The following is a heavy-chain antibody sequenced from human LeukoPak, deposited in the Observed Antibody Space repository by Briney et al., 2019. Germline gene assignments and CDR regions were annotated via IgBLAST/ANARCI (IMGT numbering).Heavy chain of an antibody. CDR1: GYSISSGYY. V-gene: IGHV4-38-2*02. CDR3: ARDWEAPNWFDP. D-gene: IGHD1-26*01. CDR2: IYHSGST. Sequence: SETLSLTCTVSGYSISSGYYWGWIRQPPVKGLEWIGSIYHSGSTYYNPSLKSRVTISVDTSKNQFSLKLSSVTAADTAVYYCARDWEAPNWFDPWGQGTLVTVSS. J-gene: IGHJ5*02.